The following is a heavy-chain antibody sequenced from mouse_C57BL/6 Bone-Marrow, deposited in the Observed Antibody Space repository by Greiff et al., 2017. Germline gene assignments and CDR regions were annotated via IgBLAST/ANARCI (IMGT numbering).Heavy chain of an antibody. CDR3: VRQGDSKGFDD. CDR2: IRRKSNNYAT. D-gene: IGHD2-5*01. Sequence: EVHLVESGGGLVQPKGSLKLSCAASGFSFNTYAMNWVRQAPGKGLEWVARIRRKSNNYATYYADSVKDRFTISRDDSESMLYLQMNNLKTEDTAMDYCVRQGDSKGFDDWGQGTTLTVSS. V-gene: IGHV10-1*01. J-gene: IGHJ2*01. CDR1: GFSFNTYA.